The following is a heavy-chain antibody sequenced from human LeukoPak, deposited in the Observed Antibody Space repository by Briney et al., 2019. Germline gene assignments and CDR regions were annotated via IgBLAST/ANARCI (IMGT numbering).Heavy chain of an antibody. CDR3: ARDIVVVPAAIGFDP. D-gene: IGHD2-2*01. J-gene: IGHJ5*02. V-gene: IGHV4-61*02. CDR1: GGSISSGSYY. Sequence: SQTLSLTCTVSGGSISSGSYYWSWIRQPAGKGLEWIGRIYTSGSTNYNPSLMSRVTISADTSKNQFSLKLSSVTAADTAVYYCARDIVVVPAAIGFDPWGQGTLVTVSS. CDR2: IYTSGST.